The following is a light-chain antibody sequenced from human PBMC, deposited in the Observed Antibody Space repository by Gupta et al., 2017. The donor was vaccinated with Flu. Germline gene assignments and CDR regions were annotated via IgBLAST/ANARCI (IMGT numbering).Light chain of an antibody. CDR2: QDN. V-gene: IGLV3-1*01. CDR3: QAWGTNTVL. Sequence: SPGQTTSITCSGIEFGVKFFRWSQQSPGPSPFLVIYQDNKRPSGIPDRFSGSTSENTATLTIVGTQTVDDADYFCQAWGTNTVLFGGGTKLTVL. CDR1: EFGVKF. J-gene: IGLJ2*01.